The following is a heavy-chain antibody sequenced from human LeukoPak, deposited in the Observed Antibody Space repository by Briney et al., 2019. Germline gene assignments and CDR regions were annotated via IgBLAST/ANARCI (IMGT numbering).Heavy chain of an antibody. Sequence: ASVKVSCKVSGYTLTELSMHWVRQAPGKGLEWMGGFDPEDGETIYAQKFQGRVTMTEDTSTDTAYMELSSLRSEDTAVYYCARDRTVRQQMVRCFDNWGQGTLVTVSS. CDR2: FDPEDGET. J-gene: IGHJ4*02. CDR3: ARDRTVRQQMVRCFDN. V-gene: IGHV1-24*01. CDR1: GYTLTELS. D-gene: IGHD6-13*01.